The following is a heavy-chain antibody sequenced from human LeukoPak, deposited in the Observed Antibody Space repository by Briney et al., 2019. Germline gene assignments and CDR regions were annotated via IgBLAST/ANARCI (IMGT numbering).Heavy chain of an antibody. Sequence: GGSLRLSCAASGFTFSRHAMSWVRQAPGKGLEWGSAISENGGSTYNAASVKGRFTISRDNSKNPLYLKMSSVRAEDTAVYYWAKEAQAAPGFDYWGQGTLVTVSS. J-gene: IGHJ4*02. CDR1: GFTFSRHA. CDR2: ISENGGST. CDR3: AKEAQAAPGFDY. D-gene: IGHD6-25*01. V-gene: IGHV3-23*01.